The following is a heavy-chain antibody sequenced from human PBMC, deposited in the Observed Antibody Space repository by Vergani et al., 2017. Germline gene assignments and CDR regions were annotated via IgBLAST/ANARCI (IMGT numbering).Heavy chain of an antibody. D-gene: IGHD2-8*01. J-gene: IGHJ6*02. CDR2: INWNGGST. Sequence: EVYLVASGGGVVRPGGSLRLSCAASRFSFEDYGMNWVRQAPGKGLEWVSGINWNGGSTGYADSVKGRFTISRDNAKKSLYLQMNSLRAGDTALYYCARDCTSGGCPDNYGMDVWGQGATVTVSS. CDR1: RFSFEDYG. V-gene: IGHV3-20*04. CDR3: ARDCTSGGCPDNYGMDV.